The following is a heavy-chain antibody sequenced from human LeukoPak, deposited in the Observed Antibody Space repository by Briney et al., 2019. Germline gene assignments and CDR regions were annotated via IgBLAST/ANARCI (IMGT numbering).Heavy chain of an antibody. D-gene: IGHD1/OR15-1a*01. CDR1: GFSFSGYL. V-gene: IGHV3-7*01. CDR2: IFEDGITK. J-gene: IGHJ4*02. Sequence: GGSLRVSCAASGFSFSGYLLICVRQATGEGLEGVATIFEDGITKYYDDSVRGRFTISRDDAENSLYLEMTSLRSEDTALYYCARLLGRGTTFDYWGQGTLVTVSS. CDR3: ARLLGRGTTFDY.